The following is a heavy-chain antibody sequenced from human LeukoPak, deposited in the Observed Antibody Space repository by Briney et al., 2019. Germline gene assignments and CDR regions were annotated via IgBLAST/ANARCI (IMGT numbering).Heavy chain of an antibody. V-gene: IGHV4-39*07. CDR1: GGSISSSTYY. CDR2: IYYSGSN. Sequence: SETLSLTCTVSGGSISSSTYYWGWIRQPPGKGLEWIGTIYYSGSNYYNPSLKSRVTISVDTSKNRFSLKLSSVTAADTAVYYCARDSPTSWYYFDYWGQGTLVTVSS. J-gene: IGHJ4*02. D-gene: IGHD2-2*01. CDR3: ARDSPTSWYYFDY.